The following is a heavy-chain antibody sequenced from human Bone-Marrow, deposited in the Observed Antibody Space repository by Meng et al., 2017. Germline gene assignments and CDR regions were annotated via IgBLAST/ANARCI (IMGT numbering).Heavy chain of an antibody. CDR2: IYHSGIT. V-gene: IGHV4-4*02. CDR1: GGSISSSNW. D-gene: IGHD1-14*01. CDR3: ARDPTGGEDHQRV. J-gene: IGHJ4*02. Sequence: QVLLQESGPGLVKPSGTLSRTCAVSGGSISSSNWWSWVRQPPGKGLEWIGKIYHSGITIYNPSLKSRVTMSVDNSKNQFFLKLNSMTAADTAVYYCARDPTGGEDHQRVWGQGTLVTVSS.